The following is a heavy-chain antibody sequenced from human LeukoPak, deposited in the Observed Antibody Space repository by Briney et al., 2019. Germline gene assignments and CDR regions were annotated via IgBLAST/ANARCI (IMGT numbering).Heavy chain of an antibody. D-gene: IGHD2-15*01. J-gene: IGHJ4*02. CDR2: IYYSGST. CDR3: ARVVAATQNFDY. Sequence: PSETLSLTPTVSGGATSRYYWSWIRQPPGKGLEWIVDIYYSGSTSYNPSLQRRVTISVDTSKNQFSLNLSSVAAADTAVYYCARVVAATQNFDYWGQGTLVTVSS. CDR1: GGATSRYY. V-gene: IGHV4-59*01.